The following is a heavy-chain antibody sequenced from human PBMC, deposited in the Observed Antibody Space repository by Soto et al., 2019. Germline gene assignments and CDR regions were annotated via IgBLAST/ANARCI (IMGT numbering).Heavy chain of an antibody. CDR2: IKKDGSDR. CDR1: GFTFGDSW. V-gene: IGHV3-7*05. CDR3: ARDPRDSEYAIFDY. D-gene: IGHD1-26*01. J-gene: IGHJ4*02. Sequence: PGGSLRLSCAASGFTFGDSWMSWVRQAPGKGLEWVANIKKDGSDRYYVDSVKGRFTISRDNAKNSLYLYMESLRVEDTAVYYCARDPRDSEYAIFDYWGQGTLVTVSS.